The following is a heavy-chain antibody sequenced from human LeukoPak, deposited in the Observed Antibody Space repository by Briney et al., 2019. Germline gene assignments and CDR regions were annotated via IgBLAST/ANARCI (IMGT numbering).Heavy chain of an antibody. Sequence: SETLSLTCTVSGGSISSYYWSWIRQPAGKGLEWIGRIYTSGSTNYNPSLKSRVTMSVDTSKNQFSLKLGSVTAADTAVYYCARDQIAAAGTVPIFNYWGQGTLVTVSS. D-gene: IGHD6-13*01. J-gene: IGHJ4*02. CDR1: GGSISSYY. CDR2: IYTSGST. V-gene: IGHV4-4*07. CDR3: ARDQIAAAGTVPIFNY.